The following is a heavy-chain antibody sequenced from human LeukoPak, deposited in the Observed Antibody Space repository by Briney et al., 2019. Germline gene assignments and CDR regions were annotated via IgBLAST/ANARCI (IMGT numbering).Heavy chain of an antibody. D-gene: IGHD3-22*01. V-gene: IGHV4-34*01. J-gene: IGHJ4*02. CDR2: INHSGST. CDR3: ARVGYDSSGTKSDY. CDR1: GESFNNYY. Sequence: SETLSLTCAVYGESFNNYYWTWIRQSPGKGLEWIGEINHSGSTNYNPSLKSRVTISVDTSKNQFSLKLSSVTAADTAVYYCARVGYDSSGTKSDYWGQGTLVTVSS.